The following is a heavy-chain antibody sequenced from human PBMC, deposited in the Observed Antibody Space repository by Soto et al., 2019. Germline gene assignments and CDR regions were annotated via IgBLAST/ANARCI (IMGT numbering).Heavy chain of an antibody. Sequence: QVQLQQWGAGLLKPSETLSLTCAVYGGSFSGYYWSWIRQPPGKGLEWIGEINHSGSTNYNPSLKSRVTISVDTSKNQFSLKLSSVTAADTAVYYCARGRGPWGIVVVTAMTYYFDYWGQGTLVTVSS. D-gene: IGHD2-21*02. J-gene: IGHJ4*02. V-gene: IGHV4-34*01. CDR2: INHSGST. CDR1: GGSFSGYY. CDR3: ARGRGPWGIVVVTAMTYYFDY.